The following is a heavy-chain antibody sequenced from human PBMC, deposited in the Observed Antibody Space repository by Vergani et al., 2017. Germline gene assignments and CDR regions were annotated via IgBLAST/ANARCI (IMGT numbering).Heavy chain of an antibody. Sequence: QVHLVESGGGVFQPGRSLRLSCVVSGFTSSYYGMHWVRQAPGKGLEWVAVISYDGTQKYYADSVKGRFTISRDNSKSTLYLQMNSLITEDTAVYYCATKSCGTPGCQIGYFREWGQGTLVTVSS. CDR2: ISYDGTQK. J-gene: IGHJ1*01. CDR1: GFTSSYYG. D-gene: IGHD1-1*01. CDR3: ATKSCGTPGCQIGYFRE. V-gene: IGHV3-30*03.